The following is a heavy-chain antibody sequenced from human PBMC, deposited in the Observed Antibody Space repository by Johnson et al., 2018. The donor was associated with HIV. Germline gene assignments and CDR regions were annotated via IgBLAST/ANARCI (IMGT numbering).Heavy chain of an antibody. V-gene: IGHV3-30*02. J-gene: IGHJ3*02. D-gene: IGHD3-3*01. Sequence: QVQLVESGGGVVQPGGSLRLSCAASGFTFSKYGMHWVRQAPGKGLEWVAVIRYDGSNKYYADSVKGRFTISRDNSKNTLYLQMNSLRAEDTAVYYCAKDSEVSGYQPDAFDIWGQGTMVTVSS. CDR2: IRYDGSNK. CDR3: AKDSEVSGYQPDAFDI. CDR1: GFTFSKYG.